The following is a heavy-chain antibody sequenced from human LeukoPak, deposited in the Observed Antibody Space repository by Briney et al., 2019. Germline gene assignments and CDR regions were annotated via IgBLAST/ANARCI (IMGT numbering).Heavy chain of an antibody. CDR1: GYPFTAYY. CDR2: INPDSGDT. J-gene: IGHJ4*02. Sequence: ASVKVSCEASGYPFTAYYLHWVRQAPGQGPEWMGWINPDSGDTNCTQSFQGRVTMTRDTSVRTAYMELSRPTSDDTAVYYCARGRQVLLGQGIFDYWGQGTLVTVSS. D-gene: IGHD1-26*01. V-gene: IGHV1-2*02. CDR3: ARGRQVLLGQGIFDY.